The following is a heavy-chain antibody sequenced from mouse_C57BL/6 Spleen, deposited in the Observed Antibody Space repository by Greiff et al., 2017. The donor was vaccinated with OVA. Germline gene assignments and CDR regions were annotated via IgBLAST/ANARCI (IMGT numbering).Heavy chain of an antibody. J-gene: IGHJ4*01. CDR3: ARRGSYYAMDY. CDR2: IDPSDSYT. CDR1: GYTFTSYW. Sequence: QVQLQQPGAELVMPGASVKLSCKASGYTFTSYWMHWVKQRPGQGLEWIGEIDPSDSYTNYNQKFKGKSTLTVDKSSSTAYMQLSSLTSEDAAVYYCARRGSYYAMDYWGQGTSVTVSS. V-gene: IGHV1-69*01.